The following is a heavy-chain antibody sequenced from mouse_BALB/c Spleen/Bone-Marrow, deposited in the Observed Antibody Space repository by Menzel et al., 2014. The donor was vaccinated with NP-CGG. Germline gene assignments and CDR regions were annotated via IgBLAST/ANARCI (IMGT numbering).Heavy chain of an antibody. D-gene: IGHD2-3*01. CDR1: GYTFTDYT. J-gene: IGHJ2*01. CDR2: VNPNIGGT. V-gene: IGHV1-22*01. CDR3: ARCRWYY. Sequence: EVKLMESGPELVKPGDSVKLSCKPSGYTFTDYTLHWVTQSPGKSLEWIGGVNPNIGGTSYNQKFMGKASLTVNKSSTTDYMELRSLSSEYSSVYCCARCRWYYLGQSDTLTFSS.